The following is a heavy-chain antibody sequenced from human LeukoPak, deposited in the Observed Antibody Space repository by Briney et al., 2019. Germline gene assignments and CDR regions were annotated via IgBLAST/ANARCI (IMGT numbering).Heavy chain of an antibody. CDR2: IYYSGST. CDR1: GGSISSSSYY. D-gene: IGHD3-10*01. V-gene: IGHV4-39*07. CDR3: ARDSEVSFDY. Sequence: SETLSLTCTVSGGSISSSSYYWGWIRQPPGKGLEWIGSIYYSGSTYYNPSLKSRVTISVDTSKNQFSLKLSSVTAADTAVYYCARDSEVSFDYWGQGTLVTVSS. J-gene: IGHJ4*02.